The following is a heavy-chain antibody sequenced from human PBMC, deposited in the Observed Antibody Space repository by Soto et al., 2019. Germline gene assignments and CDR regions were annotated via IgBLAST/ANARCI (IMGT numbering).Heavy chain of an antibody. J-gene: IGHJ4*02. CDR2: IKYDATST. V-gene: IGHV3-74*01. CDR1: GFTFNKYW. CDR3: VRGAVGSYYFDY. D-gene: IGHD1-26*01. Sequence: EVQLVESGGGLFQPGGSLRLSCAASGFTFNKYWIHWVRQAPGTGLVWVSRIKYDATSTNYADSVKGRFSISRDNAQNTVHLQMSSLRGDDTAVYYCVRGAVGSYYFDYWGQGTLVTVSS.